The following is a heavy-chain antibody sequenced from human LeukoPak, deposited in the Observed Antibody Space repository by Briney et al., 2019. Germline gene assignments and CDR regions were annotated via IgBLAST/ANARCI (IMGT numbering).Heavy chain of an antibody. J-gene: IGHJ5*02. CDR2: ISSSGTTM. CDR1: GFTFSSYE. D-gene: IGHD3-10*01. Sequence: GGSLRLSCAASGFTFSSYEMHWVRQAPGKGLEWIADISSSGTTMYYADSVKGRFTISRDNAKNSLYLQMDSLRAEDTAVYYCARPGNWWFDPWGQGTLVTVSS. CDR3: ARPGNWWFDP. V-gene: IGHV3-48*03.